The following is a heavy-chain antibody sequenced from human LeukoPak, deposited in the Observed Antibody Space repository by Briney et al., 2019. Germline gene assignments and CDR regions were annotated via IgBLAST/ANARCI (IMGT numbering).Heavy chain of an antibody. CDR3: AKTVDSGWYHPNWFDP. Sequence: GGSLRLSCAASGFTFSSYSMNWVRQAPGKGLEWVSSISSSSSYIYYADSVKGRFTISRDNAKNSLYLQMNSLRAEDTAVYYCAKTVDSGWYHPNWFDPWGQGTLVTVSS. D-gene: IGHD6-19*01. V-gene: IGHV3-21*04. CDR1: GFTFSSYS. J-gene: IGHJ5*02. CDR2: ISSSSSYI.